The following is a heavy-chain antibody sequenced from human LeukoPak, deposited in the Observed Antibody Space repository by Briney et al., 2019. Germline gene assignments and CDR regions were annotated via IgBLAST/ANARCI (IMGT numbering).Heavy chain of an antibody. CDR3: AKDAANILDYFDC. J-gene: IGHJ4*02. CDR1: GFTFTNHG. V-gene: IGHV3-30*18. Sequence: GRSLRLSCVASGFTFTNHGMHWVRQAPGKGLEWVASICDDGRDKYSADSVRGRFTISRDNSKNTLYLQMNILRADDTAVYYGAKDAANILDYFDCWGQGALV. CDR2: ICDDGRDK. D-gene: IGHD2-21*01.